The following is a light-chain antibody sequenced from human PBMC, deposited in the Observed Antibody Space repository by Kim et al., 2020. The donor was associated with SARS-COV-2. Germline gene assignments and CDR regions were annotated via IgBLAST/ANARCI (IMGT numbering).Light chain of an antibody. CDR2: GVT. Sequence: QSAPTQPASVSGSPGQSITISCTGTSSDIGAYNYVSWYQHYPGKAPKLVIYGVTERPLGASNRFSGSKSGNTASLIISGLQPEDEADYYCNSYAGSRAYVFGTGTKVTVL. CDR1: SSDIGAYNY. J-gene: IGLJ1*01. V-gene: IGLV2-14*03. CDR3: NSYAGSRAYV.